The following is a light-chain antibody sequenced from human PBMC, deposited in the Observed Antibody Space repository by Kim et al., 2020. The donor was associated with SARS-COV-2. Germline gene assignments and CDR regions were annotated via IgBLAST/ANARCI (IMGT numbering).Light chain of an antibody. CDR3: SSYAGRNIVV. J-gene: IGLJ2*01. V-gene: IGLV2-8*01. CDR1: STDVDSYTS. Sequence: GQSIPLACTGTSTDVDSYTSVSWYQRHPGEAPKLIIYEVNKRPSGVPHRFSGSKSGNSASLTVSGLQAEDEAHYYCSSYAGRNIVVFGGGTQLTVL. CDR2: EVN.